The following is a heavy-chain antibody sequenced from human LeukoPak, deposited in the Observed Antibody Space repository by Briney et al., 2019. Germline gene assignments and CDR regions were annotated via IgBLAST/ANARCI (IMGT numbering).Heavy chain of an antibody. Sequence: SGTLSLTCTVSGGSISSSSAYWGWIREPPGKGLEWIGSIYYSKNTYYNPSLKSRVTISADTSKNQFSLTLGSVSATDTAVYYCVSPRGFSYGYFDYWGQGTLVTVSS. D-gene: IGHD5-18*01. CDR3: VSPRGFSYGYFDY. CDR1: GGSISSSSAY. J-gene: IGHJ4*02. CDR2: IYYSKNT. V-gene: IGHV4-39*01.